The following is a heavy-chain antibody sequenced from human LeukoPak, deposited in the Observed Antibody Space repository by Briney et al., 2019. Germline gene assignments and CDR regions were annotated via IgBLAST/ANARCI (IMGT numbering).Heavy chain of an antibody. Sequence: SETLSLTCTVSGGSISSYYWSWIRQPPGKGLEWIGYIYYSGSTNYNPSLKSRVTISVDTSKNQFSLKLGSVTAADTAVYYCARDAAVAGYGMDVWGQGTTVTVSS. CDR2: IYYSGST. V-gene: IGHV4-59*01. CDR3: ARDAAVAGYGMDV. J-gene: IGHJ6*02. CDR1: GGSISSYY. D-gene: IGHD6-19*01.